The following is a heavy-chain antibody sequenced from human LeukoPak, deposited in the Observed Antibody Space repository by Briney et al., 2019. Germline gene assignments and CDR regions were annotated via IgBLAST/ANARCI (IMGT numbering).Heavy chain of an antibody. Sequence: SETLSLTCTVSGGSLSSYYWSWIRQPAGKGLGWIGRIYTSGSTTYNPSLKSRVTMSVDTSKNQFSLMLSSVAAAYTAVYYCARDDYDSSGYDYWGQGTLVTVSS. D-gene: IGHD3-22*01. CDR2: IYTSGST. V-gene: IGHV4-4*07. CDR1: GGSLSSYY. CDR3: ARDDYDSSGYDY. J-gene: IGHJ4*02.